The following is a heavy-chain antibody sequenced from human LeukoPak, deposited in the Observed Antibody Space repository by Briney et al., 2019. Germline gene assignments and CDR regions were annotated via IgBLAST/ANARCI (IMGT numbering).Heavy chain of an antibody. CDR2: ISGSGGST. CDR1: GFTFSSYA. J-gene: IGHJ4*02. V-gene: IGHV3-23*01. Sequence: GGSLRLSCAASGFTFSSYAMSWVRQAPGKGLEWVSAISGSGGSTYYAGSVKGRFTISRDNSKNTLYLQMNSLRAEDTAVYYCAREIMVRGVIIRDFRYLDYWGQGTLVTVSS. D-gene: IGHD3-10*01. CDR3: AREIMVRGVIIRDFRYLDY.